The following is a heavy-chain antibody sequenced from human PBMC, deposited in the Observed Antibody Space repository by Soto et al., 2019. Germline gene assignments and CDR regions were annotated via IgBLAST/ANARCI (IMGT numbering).Heavy chain of an antibody. J-gene: IGHJ4*02. V-gene: IGHV1-18*01. CDR1: GYTFTSYG. CDR2: ISAHNGKT. Sequence: QVHLVQSGAEVKKPGASVKVSCKASGYTFTSYGITWVRQAPGQGLEWMVWISAHNGKTSYAQKLQGRVIVTRDTSTSTAYMELRSLISDDSAVYYCARGRYGDYWGQGALVTVSS. CDR3: ARGRYGDY. D-gene: IGHD1-1*01.